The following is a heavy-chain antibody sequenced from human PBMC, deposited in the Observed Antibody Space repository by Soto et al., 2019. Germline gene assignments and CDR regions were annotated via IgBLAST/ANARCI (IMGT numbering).Heavy chain of an antibody. D-gene: IGHD5-12*01. J-gene: IGHJ4*02. CDR3: ARDRGEYSGYDSFDYFDY. V-gene: IGHV1-18*01. CDR2: MNAYSGNT. CDR1: GYTFASYY. Sequence: GASVKVSCKASGYTFASYYISWVRQATGQGLEWMGWMNAYSGNTDYAQKLQGRVTMTTDTSTSTAYMELRSLRSDDTAVYYCARDRGEYSGYDSFDYFDYWGQGTLVTVPQ.